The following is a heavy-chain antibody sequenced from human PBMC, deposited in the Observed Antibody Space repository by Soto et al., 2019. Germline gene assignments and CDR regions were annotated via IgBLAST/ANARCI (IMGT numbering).Heavy chain of an antibody. CDR2: IYATGTT. D-gene: IGHD1-1*01. CDR3: VRDGTKTLRDWFDP. CDR1: GASIIGFY. Sequence: PSETLSLTCTFSGASIIGFYWSWIRKSAGKGLEWIGRIYATGTTDYNPSLKSRVKMSVDTSKKQFSLKLRAVTAADTAVYYCVRDGTKTLRDWFDPWGQGISVTVSS. V-gene: IGHV4-4*07. J-gene: IGHJ5*02.